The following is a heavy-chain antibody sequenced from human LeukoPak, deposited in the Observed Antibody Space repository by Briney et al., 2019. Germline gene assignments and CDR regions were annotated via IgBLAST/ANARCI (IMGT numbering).Heavy chain of an antibody. D-gene: IGHD3-10*01. CDR1: GGSFSGYY. J-gene: IGHJ2*01. V-gene: IGHV4-34*01. CDR3: ARHGFDPVQNVAHWYFDL. CDR2: INHSGST. Sequence: SETLSLTCAVYGGSFSGYYWSWIRQPPGKGLEWIGEINHSGSTNYNPSLKSRVTISVDTSKNQFSLKLSSVTAADTAVYYCARHGFDPVQNVAHWYFDLWGRGTLVTVSS.